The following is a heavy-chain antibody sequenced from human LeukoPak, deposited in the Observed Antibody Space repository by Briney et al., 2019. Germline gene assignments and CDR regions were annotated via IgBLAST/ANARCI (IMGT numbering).Heavy chain of an antibody. D-gene: IGHD2-21*01. CDR1: GYTFTSYA. J-gene: IGHJ4*02. Sequence: ASVKVSCKASGYTFTSYAMHWVRQAPGQRLEWMGWINAGNGNTKYSQKFQGRVTITRDTSGSTAYMELSSLRSEDTAVYYCARGGDGYSTTFDYWGQGTLVTVSS. V-gene: IGHV1-3*01. CDR2: INAGNGNT. CDR3: ARGGDGYSTTFDY.